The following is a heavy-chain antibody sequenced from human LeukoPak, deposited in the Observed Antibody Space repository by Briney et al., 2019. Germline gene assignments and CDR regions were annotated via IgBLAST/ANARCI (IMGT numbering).Heavy chain of an antibody. Sequence: ASVKVSCKASGYTFTSYGISWVRQAPGQGLEWMGWISAYNGNTNYAQKLQGRVTMTTDTSTSTAYMELSRLRSDDTAVYYCARDPNCSSTSCPFDYWGQGTLVTVSS. D-gene: IGHD2-2*01. CDR3: ARDPNCSSTSCPFDY. CDR1: GYTFTSYG. J-gene: IGHJ4*02. CDR2: ISAYNGNT. V-gene: IGHV1-18*01.